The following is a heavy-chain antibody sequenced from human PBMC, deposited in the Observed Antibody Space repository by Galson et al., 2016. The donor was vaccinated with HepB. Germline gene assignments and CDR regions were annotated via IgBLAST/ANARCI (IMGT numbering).Heavy chain of an antibody. CDR1: GYTFTSYS. D-gene: IGHD6-6*01. Sequence: SVKVSCKASGYTFTSYSIHWVRQAPGQSLEWMGWINGGSGNTGYSRHFQGRVTFTRDTSASTAYMDLRSLRYEDTAVYLCAVDMGGSSSFYFHYWGQGTLVTVS. CDR3: AVDMGGSSSFYFHY. V-gene: IGHV1-3*01. CDR2: INGGSGNT. J-gene: IGHJ4*02.